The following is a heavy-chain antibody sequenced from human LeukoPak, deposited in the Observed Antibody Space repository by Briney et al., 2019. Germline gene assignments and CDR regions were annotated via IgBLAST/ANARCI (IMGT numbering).Heavy chain of an antibody. Sequence: SETLSLTCAVYGGSFSGYYWSWIRQPPGKGLEWIGEINHSGSTNYNPSLKSRVTISVDTSKNQFSLKLSSVTAADTAVYYCARDLGYSYGSSFFDYWGQGTQVTVSS. V-gene: IGHV4-34*01. CDR2: INHSGST. CDR1: GGSFSGYY. CDR3: ARDLGYSYGSSFFDY. J-gene: IGHJ4*02. D-gene: IGHD5-18*01.